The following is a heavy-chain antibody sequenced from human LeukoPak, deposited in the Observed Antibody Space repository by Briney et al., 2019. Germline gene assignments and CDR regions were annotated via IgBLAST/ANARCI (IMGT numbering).Heavy chain of an antibody. CDR3: ARVGYYGSGSYWPLY. D-gene: IGHD3-10*01. CDR2: INHSGST. J-gene: IGHJ4*02. CDR1: GGSFSGYY. V-gene: IGHV4-34*01. Sequence: SETLSLTCAVYGGSFSGYYWSWIRQPPGKGLEWIGEINHSGSTNYNPSLKSRVTISVDTSKNQFSRKLSSVTAADTAVYYCARVGYYGSGSYWPLYWGQGTLVTVSS.